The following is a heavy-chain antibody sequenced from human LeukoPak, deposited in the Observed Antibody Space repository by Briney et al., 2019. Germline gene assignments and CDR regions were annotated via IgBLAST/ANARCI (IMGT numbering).Heavy chain of an antibody. CDR3: ARALSDTSGYELAY. D-gene: IGHD3-22*01. V-gene: IGHV1-69*02. CDR2: IIPGLGII. CDR1: GGTFSNYT. J-gene: IGHJ4*02. Sequence: GASVKVSCKASGGTFSNYTITWVRQAPGQGLEWMGRIIPGLGIINYAQKFQGRVTVTADKSTSTAYMELSSLRADDTAVYYRARALSDTSGYELAYWGQGTLVTVS.